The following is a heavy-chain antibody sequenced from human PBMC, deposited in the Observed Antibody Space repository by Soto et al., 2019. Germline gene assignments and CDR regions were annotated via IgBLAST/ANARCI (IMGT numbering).Heavy chain of an antibody. CDR2: IYYSGST. CDR1: GGSISSYY. Sequence: SETLSLTCTVSGGSISSYYWSWIRQPPGKGLEWIGYIYYSGSTNYNPSLKSRITISVDTSKNQFSLKLSSVTAAVTAVYYFATRVCKYCSGGSCYSAGAFDIWGQGTMVTVSS. CDR3: ATRVCKYCSGGSCYSAGAFDI. J-gene: IGHJ3*02. D-gene: IGHD2-15*01. V-gene: IGHV4-59*08.